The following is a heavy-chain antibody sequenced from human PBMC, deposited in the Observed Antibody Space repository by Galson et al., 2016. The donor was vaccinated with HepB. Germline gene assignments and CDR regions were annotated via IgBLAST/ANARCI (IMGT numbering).Heavy chain of an antibody. CDR1: GYSFSNYA. J-gene: IGHJ6*02. Sequence: SVKVSCKASGYSFSNYAMHRVRQAPGQRLEWMGWINAGNGNTKYSQKFQGRVAITRDTFATTAYIELSSVRSEDTAVYYCARDQACYYYGMDVWGQGTTVTVSS. CDR3: ARDQACYYYGMDV. V-gene: IGHV1-3*01. CDR2: INAGNGNT.